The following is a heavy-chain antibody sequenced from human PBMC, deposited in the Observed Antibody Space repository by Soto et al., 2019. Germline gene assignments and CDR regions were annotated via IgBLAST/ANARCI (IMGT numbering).Heavy chain of an antibody. V-gene: IGHV3-23*01. CDR3: AKELETIVVVVAATSAFDI. CDR2: ISGSGGST. J-gene: IGHJ3*02. CDR1: GFTFSSYA. D-gene: IGHD2-15*01. Sequence: GGSLRLSCAASGFTFSSYAMSWVRQAPGKGLEWVSAISGSGGSTYYADSVKGRFTISRDNSKNTLYLQMNSLRAEDTAVYYCAKELETIVVVVAATSAFDIWGQGTMVTVS.